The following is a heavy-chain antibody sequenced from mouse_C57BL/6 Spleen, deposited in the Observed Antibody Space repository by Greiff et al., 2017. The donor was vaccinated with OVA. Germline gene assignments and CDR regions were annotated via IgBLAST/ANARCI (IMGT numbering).Heavy chain of an antibody. CDR3: ARDAGVDDYGEEGYFDV. CDR2: SRNKANDYTT. V-gene: IGHV7-1*01. Sequence: DVKLVESGGGLVQSGRSLRLSCATSGFTFSDFYMEWVRQAPGKGLEWIAASRNKANDYTTEYSASVKGRFIVSRDTSQSILYLQMNALSAEDTAIYYCARDAGVDDYGEEGYFDVWGTGTTVTVSS. CDR1: GFTFSDFY. J-gene: IGHJ1*03. D-gene: IGHD2-4*01.